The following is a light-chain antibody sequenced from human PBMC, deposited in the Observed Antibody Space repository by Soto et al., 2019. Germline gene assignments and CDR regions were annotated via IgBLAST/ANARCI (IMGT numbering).Light chain of an antibody. CDR2: AVS. V-gene: IGKV1-39*01. Sequence: DIQMTQSPSSLSASVGDRVTITCRASQTIVTYLNWYQQRPGKAPKLLISAVSTLQSGVPSRFSGSGSGTDFSLTIRGVQPEDFATYYCHQTYRMPDTFGRGTKLE. J-gene: IGKJ2*01. CDR1: QTIVTY. CDR3: HQTYRMPDT.